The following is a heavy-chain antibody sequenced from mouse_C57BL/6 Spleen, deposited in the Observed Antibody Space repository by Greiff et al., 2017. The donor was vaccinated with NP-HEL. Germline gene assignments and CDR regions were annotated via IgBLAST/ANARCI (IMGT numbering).Heavy chain of an antibody. CDR1: GYTFTSYW. CDR2: IDPSDSYT. J-gene: IGHJ4*01. V-gene: IGHV1-59*01. Sequence: QVQLQQPGAELVRPGTSVKLSCKASGYTFTSYWMHWVKQRPGQGLEWIGVIDPSDSYTNYNQKYKGKATLTVDTSSSTAYMQLSSLTSEDSAVYYCARKGGNGAMDYWGQGTSVTVSS. CDR3: ARKGGNGAMDY. D-gene: IGHD1-1*02.